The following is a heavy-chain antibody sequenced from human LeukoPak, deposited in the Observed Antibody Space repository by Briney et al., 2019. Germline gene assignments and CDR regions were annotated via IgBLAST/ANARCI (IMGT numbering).Heavy chain of an antibody. Sequence: GGSLTLSCAASGFTFSRYWMTWVRQSPGKGLEGVANINQDGSEKYYGDSVTGRFTISRDNAENSLFLQMNSLRADDTGVYYCARAREAPANVFPDHWGQGVVVTVSS. V-gene: IGHV3-7*01. CDR3: ARAREAPANVFPDH. CDR1: GFTFSRYW. D-gene: IGHD2-15*01. CDR2: INQDGSEK. J-gene: IGHJ4*02.